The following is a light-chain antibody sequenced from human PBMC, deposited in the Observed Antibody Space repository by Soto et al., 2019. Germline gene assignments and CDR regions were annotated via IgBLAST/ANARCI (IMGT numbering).Light chain of an antibody. CDR2: GAS. CDR3: QQRSNWLT. J-gene: IGKJ5*01. V-gene: IGKV3D-20*02. Sequence: EIVLTQSPATLSLSPGERSTLSCRASQSVSSSYLAWYQQKPGQAPRLLIYGASSRATDIPARFSGSGSGTDFTLTISSLEPGDFALYYCQQRSNWLTFGQGTRLQIK. CDR1: QSVSSSY.